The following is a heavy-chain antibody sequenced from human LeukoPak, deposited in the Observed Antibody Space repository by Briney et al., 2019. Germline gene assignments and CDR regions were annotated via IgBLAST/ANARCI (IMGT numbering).Heavy chain of an antibody. J-gene: IGHJ4*02. CDR1: GFTFSNYN. CDR3: ARLPYCSGGSCYSFSLDY. V-gene: IGHV3-48*04. Sequence: PGGSLRLSCAASGFTFSNYNMNWVRQAPGKGLEWVSYISSSGSTIYYADSVKGRFTISRDNAKNSLYLQMNSLRAEDTAVYYCARLPYCSGGSCYSFSLDYWGQGTLVTVSS. D-gene: IGHD2-15*01. CDR2: ISSSGSTI.